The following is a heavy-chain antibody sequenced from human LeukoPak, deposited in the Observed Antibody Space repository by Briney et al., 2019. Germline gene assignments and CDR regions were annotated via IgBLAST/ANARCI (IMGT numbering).Heavy chain of an antibody. V-gene: IGHV3-53*01. CDR3: ARDAYDILTGYHNWYFDL. J-gene: IGHJ2*01. D-gene: IGHD3-9*01. CDR2: IYSGGST. CDR1: GFTVSSNY. Sequence: GGSLRLSCAASGFTVSSNYMSWVRQAPGKGLEWVSVIYSGGSTYYADSVKGRFTISRDNSKNTLYLQMNSLRAEDTAVYCCARDAYDILTGYHNWYFDLWGRGTLVTVSS.